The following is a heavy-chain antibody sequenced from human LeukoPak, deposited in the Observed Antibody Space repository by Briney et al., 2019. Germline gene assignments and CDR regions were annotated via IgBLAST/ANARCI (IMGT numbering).Heavy chain of an antibody. J-gene: IGHJ4*02. D-gene: IGHD6-6*01. CDR2: IYYSGST. CDR1: GGSISSSSYY. V-gene: IGHV4-39*01. Sequence: PSETLSLTCTVSGGSISSSSYYWGWIRQPPGKGLEWIGSIYYSGSTYYNPSLKSRVTISVDTSKNQFSLKPSSVTAADTAVYYCANQGSSASEYWGQGTLVTVSS. CDR3: ANQGSSASEY.